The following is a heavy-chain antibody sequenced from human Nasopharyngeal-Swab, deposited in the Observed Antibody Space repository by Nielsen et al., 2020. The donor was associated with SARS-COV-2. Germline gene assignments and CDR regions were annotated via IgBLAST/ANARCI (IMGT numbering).Heavy chain of an antibody. J-gene: IGHJ1*01. CDR3: AKDREQNYYVLSY. V-gene: IGHV3-30*02. Sequence: GESLKISCATSGFAFNGYGMHWVRQAPGKGLEWVAFIRYDGSIQHYAESVKGRFTISRDNSMNTLFLHMTSLRREDTAIYYCAKDREQNYYVLSYWGQGTLVTVSS. CDR1: GFAFNGYG. D-gene: IGHD3-10*02. CDR2: IRYDGSIQ.